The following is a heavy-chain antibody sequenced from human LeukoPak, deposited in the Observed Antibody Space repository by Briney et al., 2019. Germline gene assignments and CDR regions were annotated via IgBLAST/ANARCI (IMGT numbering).Heavy chain of an antibody. CDR2: IIPIFGTA. J-gene: IGHJ4*02. Sequence: ASVKVSCKASGGTFSSYAISWVRQAPGQGLEWMGGIIPIFGTANYAQKFQGRVTITADESTSTAYMELSSLRSEDTAVYYCARDTVVTPGVSYFDYWGQGTLVTVSS. V-gene: IGHV1-69*13. D-gene: IGHD4-23*01. CDR3: ARDTVVTPGVSYFDY. CDR1: GGTFSSYA.